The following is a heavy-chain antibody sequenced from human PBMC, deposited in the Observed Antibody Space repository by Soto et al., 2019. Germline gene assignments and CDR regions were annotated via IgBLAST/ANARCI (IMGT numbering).Heavy chain of an antibody. CDR3: AKSGGDSPYYFDY. J-gene: IGHJ4*02. D-gene: IGHD3-16*01. Sequence: EVQLLESGGGLVQPGGSLRLSCAASAFTFNTYAMGWVRQAPGKGLEWVSAISVSGGVTYYADSVKGRFTISRDTSKNTLYLQMKSLRADDTGVYYWAKSGGDSPYYFDYWGRGTRVTVSS. V-gene: IGHV3-23*01. CDR1: AFTFNTYA. CDR2: ISVSGGVT.